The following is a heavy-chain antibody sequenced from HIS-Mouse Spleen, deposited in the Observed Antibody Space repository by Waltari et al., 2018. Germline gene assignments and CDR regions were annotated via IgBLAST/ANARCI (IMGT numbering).Heavy chain of an antibody. D-gene: IGHD7-27*01. CDR3: ARDLVQTGEGY. CDR2: IWYDGSNK. J-gene: IGHJ4*02. CDR1: GFTFSSYG. Sequence: QVQLVESGGGVVQPGRSLRLSCAASGFTFSSYGMHWVRQAPGKGREWVAGIWYDGSNKYYADSVKGRFTISRDNSKNTLYLQMNSLRAEDTAVYYCARDLVQTGEGYWGQGTLVTVSS. V-gene: IGHV3-33*01.